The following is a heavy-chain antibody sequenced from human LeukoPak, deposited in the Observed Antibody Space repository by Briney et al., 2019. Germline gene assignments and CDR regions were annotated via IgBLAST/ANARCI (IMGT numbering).Heavy chain of an antibody. CDR1: GGTFSSYA. CDR2: IIPIFGTA. Sequence: SVKVSCKASGGTFSSYAISWVRQAPGLGLEWMGGIIPIFGTANYAQKFQGRVTITTDESTSTAYMELSSLRSEDTAVYYCARARSGSYLPFDYWGQGTLVTVSS. J-gene: IGHJ4*02. CDR3: ARARSGSYLPFDY. V-gene: IGHV1-69*05. D-gene: IGHD1-26*01.